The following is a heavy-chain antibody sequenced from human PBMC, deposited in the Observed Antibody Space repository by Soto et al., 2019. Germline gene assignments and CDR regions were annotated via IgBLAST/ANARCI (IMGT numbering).Heavy chain of an antibody. CDR2: ISYEGLNT. Sequence: QVQLVQSGGGVVQPGRSLRLSCATSGFTLSSYDMHWVRHAPGKGLEWVALISYEGLNTYYADSVRGRFIISRDNSKNILYLQMHSLRPDDTAVYYCAKLFYPLNSSGLDVWGQGATVIVSS. CDR3: AKLFYPLNSSGLDV. J-gene: IGHJ6*02. CDR1: GFTLSSYD. D-gene: IGHD1-1*01. V-gene: IGHV3-30*18.